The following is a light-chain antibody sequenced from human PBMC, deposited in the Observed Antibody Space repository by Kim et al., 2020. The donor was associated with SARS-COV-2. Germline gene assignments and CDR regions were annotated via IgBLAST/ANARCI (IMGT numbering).Light chain of an antibody. CDR1: TSDVGGYNY. V-gene: IGLV2-14*03. J-gene: IGLJ1*01. CDR3: TSYTRISTYV. Sequence: GQSITISCRGTTSDVGGYNYVSWYQQHPGKAPKLMIYDVTNRPSGVSNRFSGSKSGSTASLTISGLQAEDEADYYCTSYTRISTYVFGTGTKVTVL. CDR2: DVT.